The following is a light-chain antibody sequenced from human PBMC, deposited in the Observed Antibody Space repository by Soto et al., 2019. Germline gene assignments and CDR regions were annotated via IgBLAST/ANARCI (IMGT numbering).Light chain of an antibody. CDR1: QDISNY. J-gene: IGKJ5*01. V-gene: IGKV1-33*01. Sequence: DIQMTQSPSSLSASVGDRVTITCQASQDISNYLNWYQQKPGKAPKLLIYDASNLETGVPSRFSGSGSGTDFTFTISSLQPKDIATYYCQQYDNLPRITFGQGTRLEIK. CDR3: QQYDNLPRIT. CDR2: DAS.